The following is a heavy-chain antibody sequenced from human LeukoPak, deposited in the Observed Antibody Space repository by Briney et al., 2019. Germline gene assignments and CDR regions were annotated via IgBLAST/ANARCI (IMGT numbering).Heavy chain of an antibody. Sequence: ASVKVSCRTSGYIFTPHHIHWMRQAPGQGLELLGWVSAANNPEYSQKFQGRVAITRDASATTSYLELNSLRSEDTAVYYCAMSVEMPPIPSFDYWGQGTLVTVSS. D-gene: IGHD5-24*01. J-gene: IGHJ4*02. CDR3: AMSVEMPPIPSFDY. CDR1: GYIFTPHH. V-gene: IGHV1-3*01. CDR2: VSAANNP.